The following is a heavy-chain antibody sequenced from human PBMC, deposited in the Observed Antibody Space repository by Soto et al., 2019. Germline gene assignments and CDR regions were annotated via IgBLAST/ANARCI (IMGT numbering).Heavy chain of an antibody. D-gene: IGHD1-26*01. J-gene: IGHJ6*02. CDR2: IYHSGST. CDR3: SRVSGSYYFGMDV. V-gene: IGHV4-4*02. CDR1: GGSISSSNW. Sequence: QVQLQESGPGMVKPSGTLSLTCAVSGGSISSSNWWSWVRQPPGKGLEWIGEIYHSGSTNYNPSLKIRFTISVEKSTNQFSLKLSSVTAADTGVYYCSRVSGSYYFGMDVWGQGTTVTVSS.